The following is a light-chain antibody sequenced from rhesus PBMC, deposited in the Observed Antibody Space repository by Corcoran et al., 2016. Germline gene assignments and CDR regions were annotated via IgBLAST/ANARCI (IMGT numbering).Light chain of an antibody. CDR1: QSVSRS. Sequence: EIVLTQSPATLSLSPGERATLSCRASQSVSRSLAWYQQQPGQAPRLRIYDASSRPTGLPDRFRGSVYGTDFTLTISSLEPEDVGVYYCQQYSNWPLTFGGGTKVELK. CDR3: QQYSNWPLT. CDR2: DAS. V-gene: IGKV3-35*01. J-gene: IGKJ4*01.